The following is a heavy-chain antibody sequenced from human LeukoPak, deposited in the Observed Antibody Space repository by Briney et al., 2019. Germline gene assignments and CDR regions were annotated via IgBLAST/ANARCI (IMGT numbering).Heavy chain of an antibody. Sequence: PSETLSLTCTVSGGSISSYYWSWIRQPPGKGLEWIGCIYTSGSTNYNPSLKSRVSISVDTSNNQFSLRLTSVTAADTAVYYCARQGIAARLYYYYYYMDVWGKGTTVTVSS. V-gene: IGHV4-4*09. J-gene: IGHJ6*03. CDR2: IYTSGST. CDR3: ARQGIAARLYYYYYYMDV. CDR1: GGSISSYY. D-gene: IGHD6-6*01.